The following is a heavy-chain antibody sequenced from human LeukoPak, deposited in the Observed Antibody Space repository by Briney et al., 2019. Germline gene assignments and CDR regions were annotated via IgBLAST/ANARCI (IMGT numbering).Heavy chain of an antibody. J-gene: IGHJ4*02. V-gene: IGHV3-7*03. Sequence: GGSLRLSCAASGFTFSSYWMSWVRQAPGKGLEWVAHIKQDGSEKYYVDSVKGRFTISRDNAKNSPYLQMNSLRAEDTAVYYCARARGRYCSSTSCHHQDFDYWGQGTLVTVSS. CDR1: GFTFSSYW. D-gene: IGHD2-2*01. CDR2: IKQDGSEK. CDR3: ARARGRYCSSTSCHHQDFDY.